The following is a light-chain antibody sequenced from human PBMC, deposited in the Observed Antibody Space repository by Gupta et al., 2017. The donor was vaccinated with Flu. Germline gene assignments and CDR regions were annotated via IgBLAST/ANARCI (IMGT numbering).Light chain of an antibody. V-gene: IGKV1-39*01. Sequence: DIQMTQFPSSLSASVGDRLTITCRASQRINSYLSWYQQKPGEAPKLLISLTSTLQSGVPSRFSGSGSGTEFTLTISRLQPEDFATYYCQQSDRSPRTFGQGTXVEIK. CDR1: QRINSY. CDR2: LTS. J-gene: IGKJ2*01. CDR3: QQSDRSPRT.